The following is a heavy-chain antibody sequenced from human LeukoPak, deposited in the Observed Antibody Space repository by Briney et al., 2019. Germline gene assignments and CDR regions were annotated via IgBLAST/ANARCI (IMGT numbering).Heavy chain of an antibody. Sequence: KPSETLSLTCTVSGASISTDYCSWIRHPPGKGLEWIGYISYSGSTNYNPSLKSRGTISVDKSKNQFSLKLSSVTAADTAVYYCARGSRANLVYWGQGTLVTVSS. D-gene: IGHD2/OR15-2a*01. J-gene: IGHJ4*02. CDR1: GASISTDY. V-gene: IGHV4-59*01. CDR3: ARGSRANLVY. CDR2: ISYSGST.